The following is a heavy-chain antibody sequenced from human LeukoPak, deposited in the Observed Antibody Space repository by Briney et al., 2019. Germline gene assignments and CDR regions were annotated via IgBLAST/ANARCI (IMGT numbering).Heavy chain of an antibody. Sequence: GRSLRLSCAASGFTFDDYAMHWVRQASGKGLEWVSGISWNSGSIGYADSVKGRFTISRDNAKNSLYLQMNSLRAEDTALYYCAKDGGYQSYYYYGMDVWGQGTTVTVSS. V-gene: IGHV3-9*01. CDR2: ISWNSGSI. D-gene: IGHD3-22*01. CDR1: GFTFDDYA. CDR3: AKDGGYQSYYYYGMDV. J-gene: IGHJ6*02.